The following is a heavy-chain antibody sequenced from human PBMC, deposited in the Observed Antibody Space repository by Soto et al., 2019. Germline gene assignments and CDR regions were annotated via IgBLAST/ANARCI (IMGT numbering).Heavy chain of an antibody. J-gene: IGHJ3*02. CDR3: TIGSWSGEVFAI. D-gene: IGHD2-21*01. V-gene: IGHV1-69*02. Sequence: QVQLVQSGAEVKKPGSSVKVSCKDSGGTFSTYSMFWVRQAPGQGLEWMGRIIPMLGIRNYAQRFQDRVTITADKSTATAQMELSSLRSEATALYYCTIGSWSGEVFAIWGQGTMVTVSS. CDR1: GGTFSTYS. CDR2: IIPMLGIR.